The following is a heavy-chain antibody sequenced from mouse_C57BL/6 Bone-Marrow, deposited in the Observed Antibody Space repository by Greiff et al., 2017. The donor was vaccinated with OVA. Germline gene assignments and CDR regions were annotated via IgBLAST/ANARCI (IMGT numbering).Heavy chain of an antibody. D-gene: IGHD2-4*01. CDR1: GYTFTNYW. CDR2: IYPGGGYT. CDR3: ARSYYDYPFAY. Sequence: VKLVESGAELVRPGTSVKMSCKASGYTFTNYWIGWAKQRPGHGLEWIGDIYPGGGYTNYNEKFKGKATLTADKSSSTAYMQFSSLTSEDSAIYYCARSYYDYPFAYWGQGTLVTVSA. J-gene: IGHJ3*01. V-gene: IGHV1-63*01.